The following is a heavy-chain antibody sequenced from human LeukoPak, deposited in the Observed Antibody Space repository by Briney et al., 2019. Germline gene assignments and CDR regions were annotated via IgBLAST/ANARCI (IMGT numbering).Heavy chain of an antibody. CDR1: GFTSGTYI. D-gene: IGHD4-23*01. V-gene: IGHV3-21*01. CDR3: ARDFGNSGDY. J-gene: IGHJ4*02. CDR2: ISTGTGYI. Sequence: GGSLRLSCAASGFTSGTYIISWVRQAPGKGLEWVSSISTGTGYINYADSLKGRFTISSDNAKNSVYLQMNSLRAEDTAVYYCARDFGNSGDYWGQGTLVTVSS.